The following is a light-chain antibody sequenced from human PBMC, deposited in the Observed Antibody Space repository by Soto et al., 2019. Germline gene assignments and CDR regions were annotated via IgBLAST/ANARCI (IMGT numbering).Light chain of an antibody. CDR2: GAS. CDR1: QSVSSSY. V-gene: IGKV3-20*01. Sequence: ESVLTQSPGTLSLSPGESATLSCRAGQSVSSSYLAWYQQKPGQAPRLLIFGASSRPTGIPDRFSGGGSGTDFTLTISRLEPEDFAVYYCQQYGSSPLTFGGGTKVEIK. J-gene: IGKJ4*01. CDR3: QQYGSSPLT.